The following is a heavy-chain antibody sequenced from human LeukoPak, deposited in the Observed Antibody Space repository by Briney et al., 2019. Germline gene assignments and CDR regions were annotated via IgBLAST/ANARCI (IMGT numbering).Heavy chain of an antibody. Sequence: PSETLSLTCTVSGASISSYYWTWIRQPAGKGLEWIGRMYNSDSPNYNPSLKSRVTMSGDTSKNQVSLRLTSVTTADTALYYCARESAVAGITALDYWGQGTLATVSS. CDR3: ARESAVAGITALDY. J-gene: IGHJ4*02. CDR2: MYNSDSP. CDR1: GASISSYY. D-gene: IGHD6-19*01. V-gene: IGHV4-4*07.